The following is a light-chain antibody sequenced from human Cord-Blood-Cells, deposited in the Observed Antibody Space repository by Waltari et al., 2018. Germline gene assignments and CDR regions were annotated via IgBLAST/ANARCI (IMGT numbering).Light chain of an antibody. V-gene: IGLV2-11*01. Sequence: QSALTQPRSVSGSPGQTGTMSRTGTRSDVRGYNYVPWYQQHRGKAPKLMIYDVSNRPSGVRDCFSGAKSVNTASLTISGLQAEDEADYYCCSYAGSYTDGFGTGTKVTVL. J-gene: IGLJ1*01. CDR1: RSDVRGYNY. CDR2: DVS. CDR3: CSYAGSYTDG.